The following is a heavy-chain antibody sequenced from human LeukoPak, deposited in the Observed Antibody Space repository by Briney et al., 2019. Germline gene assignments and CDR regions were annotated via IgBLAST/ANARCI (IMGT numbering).Heavy chain of an antibody. J-gene: IGHJ4*02. Sequence: GGSLRLSCAASGFIFTDYYMSWIRQAPGKGLEWVSFIDSSSTSTNYADSVKGRFTISRDNAKKSLYLQMNSLRAEDTAVYYCARVYSSGWSYWGQGTLVTVSS. D-gene: IGHD6-19*01. CDR1: GFIFTDYY. CDR3: ARVYSSGWSY. V-gene: IGHV3-11*06. CDR2: IDSSSTST.